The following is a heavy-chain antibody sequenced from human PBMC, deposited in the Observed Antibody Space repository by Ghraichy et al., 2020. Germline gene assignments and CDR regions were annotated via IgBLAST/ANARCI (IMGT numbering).Heavy chain of an antibody. D-gene: IGHD5-24*01. CDR2: IYSGSST. Sequence: GGSLRLSCAASGFTVSSNYMSWVRQAPGKGLEWVSVIYSGSSTYYADSVKGRFTISRDNSKNTLYLQMNSLRAEDTAVYYCARVNVEMATMRYYYYGMDVWGQGTTVTVSS. J-gene: IGHJ6*02. CDR3: ARVNVEMATMRYYYYGMDV. CDR1: GFTVSSNY. V-gene: IGHV3-53*01.